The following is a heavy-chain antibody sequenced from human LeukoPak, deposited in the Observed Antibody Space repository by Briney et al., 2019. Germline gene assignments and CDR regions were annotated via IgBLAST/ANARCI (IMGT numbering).Heavy chain of an antibody. Sequence: GSLRLSCAASGFTFSQYWMSWVRQAPGKGLEWVANIKHDGSEKQDGSEKNYVDSVKGRFTISRDSAKNSLYLLMTSLRVDDTAVYYCSATGRWGQGTLVAVSS. D-gene: IGHD2-15*01. V-gene: IGHV3-7*01. CDR2: IKHDGSEKQDGSEK. CDR1: GFTFSQYW. J-gene: IGHJ4*02. CDR3: SATGR.